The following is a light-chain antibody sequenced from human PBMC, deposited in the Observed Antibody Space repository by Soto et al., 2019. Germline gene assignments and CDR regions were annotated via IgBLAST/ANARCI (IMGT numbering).Light chain of an antibody. CDR3: QQYGSSPLT. J-gene: IGKJ4*01. V-gene: IGKV3-20*01. Sequence: EIVLTQFPATLSLSPGERATISCWASQSVSSTYLGWYQQKPGQAPRLLIYGASNRASGIPDRFSGSGSGTDFTLTIRRLEPEDFAVYYCQQYGSSPLTLGGGTKVEIK. CDR2: GAS. CDR1: QSVSSTY.